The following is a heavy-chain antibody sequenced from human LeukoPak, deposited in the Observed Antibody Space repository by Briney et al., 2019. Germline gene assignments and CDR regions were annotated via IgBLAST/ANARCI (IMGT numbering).Heavy chain of an antibody. CDR1: GYTFTGYY. Sequence: ASVKVSCKASGYTFTGYYMHWVRQAPGQGLEWMGWINPNSGGTNYAQKFQGRVTMTRDTSISTAYMELSRLRSDDTAVYYCARSSGWHDSWPGGHIDYWGQGTLVTVSS. CDR2: INPNSGGT. J-gene: IGHJ4*02. D-gene: IGHD6-19*01. CDR3: ARSSGWHDSWPGGHIDY. V-gene: IGHV1-2*02.